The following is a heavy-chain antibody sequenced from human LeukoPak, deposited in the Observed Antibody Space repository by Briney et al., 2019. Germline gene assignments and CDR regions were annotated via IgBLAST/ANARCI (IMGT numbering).Heavy chain of an antibody. V-gene: IGHV3-23*01. CDR3: ARDRAWNYFDY. CDR2: ITGSGGST. Sequence: PGGSLRLSCAASGFTFSSYAMSWVRQAPGKGLEWVSVITGSGGSTYYADSVKGRFTISRDNSKNTVYLQMDSLRAEDTAVYYCARDRAWNYFDYWGQGTLVTVSS. D-gene: IGHD3-3*01. CDR1: GFTFSSYA. J-gene: IGHJ4*02.